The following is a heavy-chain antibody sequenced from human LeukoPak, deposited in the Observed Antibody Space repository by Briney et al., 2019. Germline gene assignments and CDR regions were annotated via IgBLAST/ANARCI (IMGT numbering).Heavy chain of an antibody. J-gene: IGHJ4*02. CDR3: ARDTDYHSPLFDY. D-gene: IGHD3-22*01. Sequence: SETLSLTCTVSGGSISSYYWSWIRQPAGMGLEWIGRIYTSGSTNYNPSLKSRVTISVHTSKNQFSLKLSSVTAADTAVYYCARDTDYHSPLFDYWGQGTPVTVSS. CDR1: GGSISSYY. CDR2: IYTSGST. V-gene: IGHV4-4*07.